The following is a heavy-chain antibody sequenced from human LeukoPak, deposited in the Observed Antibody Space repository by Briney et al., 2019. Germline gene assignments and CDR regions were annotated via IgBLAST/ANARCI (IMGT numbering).Heavy chain of an antibody. V-gene: IGHV1-2*02. CDR1: GYTFTFYY. Sequence: GASVKVSSTASGYTFTFYYMHWVRQAPGQGLEWMGWINPNSGGTNYAQKFQGRVTMTRDTSISTAYMELSRLRPDDTAVYYCAQGDMITFGGVIVSLHFDYWGQGTLVTVSS. D-gene: IGHD3-16*02. CDR3: AQGDMITFGGVIVSLHFDY. CDR2: INPNSGGT. J-gene: IGHJ4*02.